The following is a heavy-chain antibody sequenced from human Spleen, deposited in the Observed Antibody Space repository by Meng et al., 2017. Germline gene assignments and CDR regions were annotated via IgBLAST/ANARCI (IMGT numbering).Heavy chain of an antibody. CDR3: TNDRLNH. Sequence: GESLKISCAASGFTFSGHWMYWVRQAPGKGLVWVSRINTDGSTTTYADSVKGRFSISRDNAKNTLYLQMNSLRAEDTAVYYCTNDRLNHWGQGTLVTVSS. J-gene: IGHJ1*01. CDR1: GFTFSGHW. D-gene: IGHD1-1*01. V-gene: IGHV3-74*01. CDR2: INTDGSTT.